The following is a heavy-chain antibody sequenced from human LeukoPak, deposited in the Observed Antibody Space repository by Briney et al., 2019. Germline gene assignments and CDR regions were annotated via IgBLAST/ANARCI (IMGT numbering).Heavy chain of an antibody. CDR1: GYTFTSYG. J-gene: IGHJ4*02. CDR2: IRVYNGDT. V-gene: IGHV1-18*01. CDR3: ATGYCSSTNCRIDY. Sequence: ASVKVSCKASGYTFTSYGISWVRQAPGQGLEWMGLIRVYNGDTNYAQKLQGRVTMTTDTSTSTAYMELRSLRSDDTAVYYCATGYCSSTNCRIDYWGQGTLVSVSS. D-gene: IGHD2-2*03.